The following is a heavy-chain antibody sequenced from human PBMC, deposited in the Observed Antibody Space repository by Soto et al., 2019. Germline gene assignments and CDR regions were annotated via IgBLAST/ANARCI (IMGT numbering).Heavy chain of an antibody. V-gene: IGHV1-18*01. CDR3: ATVGSYYDSSGYSY. D-gene: IGHD3-22*01. CDR2: ISAYNGNT. Sequence: ASVKVSCKASGYTFTSYGISWVRQAPGQGLEWMGWISAYNGNTNYAQKLQGRVNMTTDTSTSKAYMELRSLRSDDTAVYYCATVGSYYDSSGYSYWGQGTLVTVSS. J-gene: IGHJ4*02. CDR1: GYTFTSYG.